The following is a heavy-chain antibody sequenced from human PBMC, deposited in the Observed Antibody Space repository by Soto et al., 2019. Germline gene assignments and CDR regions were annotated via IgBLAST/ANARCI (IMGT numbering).Heavy chain of an antibody. Sequence: ELQLVESGGGLVKPGGSLRLSCAASGFSFSTYIMTWVRQAPGKGLEWVSSISSSSGYIYYADSVKGRFTISRDNAKNSLSLQMNSLRAEDTAVYYCARDRIVVVPAAMRGIDYYYYYGMDVWGQGPTVTVSS. CDR1: GFSFSTYI. CDR3: ARDRIVVVPAAMRGIDYYYYYGMDV. J-gene: IGHJ6*02. CDR2: ISSSSGYI. V-gene: IGHV3-21*01. D-gene: IGHD2-2*01.